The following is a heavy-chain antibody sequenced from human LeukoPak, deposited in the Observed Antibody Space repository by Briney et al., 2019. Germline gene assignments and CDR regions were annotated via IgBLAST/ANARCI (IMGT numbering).Heavy chain of an antibody. Sequence: GESLKISCKGSGYSFAHYWIGWVRQMPGKGLECMGFIYPGDSDTRYSPSFQGQVTISADTSISTAYLQWSSLKASDTAMYYCARGLQFRGSHYGLDVWGQGTTVTVSS. V-gene: IGHV5-51*01. CDR2: IYPGDSDT. J-gene: IGHJ6*02. CDR3: ARGLQFRGSHYGLDV. D-gene: IGHD4-4*01. CDR1: GYSFAHYW.